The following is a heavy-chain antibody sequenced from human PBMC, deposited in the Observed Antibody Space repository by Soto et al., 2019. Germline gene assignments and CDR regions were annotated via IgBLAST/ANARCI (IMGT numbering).Heavy chain of an antibody. CDR2: IYYSGST. Sequence: QLQLQESGPGLVKPSETLSLTCTVSGGSISSSSYYWGWIRQPPGKGLEWIGSIYYSGSTYYNPSLKSRVTISVDTSKNQFSLKLSSVTAADTAVYYCARMGSSSEAWFDPWGQGTLVTVSS. V-gene: IGHV4-39*01. J-gene: IGHJ5*02. CDR3: ARMGSSSEAWFDP. CDR1: GGSISSSSYY. D-gene: IGHD6-13*01.